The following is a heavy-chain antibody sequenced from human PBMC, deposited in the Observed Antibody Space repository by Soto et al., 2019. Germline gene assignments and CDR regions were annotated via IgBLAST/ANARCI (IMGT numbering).Heavy chain of an antibody. CDR2: INHSGST. D-gene: IGHD1-26*01. V-gene: IGHV4-34*01. CDR3: ARGGSWNYGMDV. CDR1: GGSFSGYY. Sequence: QVQLQQWGAGLLKPSETLSLTCAVYGGSFSGYYWTWIRQPPGKGLEWIGEINHSGSTNYNPSLKSGVTISVDPAQNQFSLKLCSVTDAATVLYYCARGGSWNYGMDVWGQGTTVTVSS. J-gene: IGHJ6*02.